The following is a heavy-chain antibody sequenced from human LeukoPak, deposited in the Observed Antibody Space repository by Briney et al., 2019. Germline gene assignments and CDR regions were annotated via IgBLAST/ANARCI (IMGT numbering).Heavy chain of an antibody. Sequence: PETLSLTCAVSADSFSSHYWTWIRQPPGKGLEWIGYISYIGSTNYNPSLKSRVTISIDTSKNQFSLKLRSVTAADTAVYYCARDLVTVTKGFDIWGQGTMVSVSS. J-gene: IGHJ3*02. CDR1: ADSFSSHY. V-gene: IGHV4-59*11. CDR3: ARDLVTVTKGFDI. D-gene: IGHD4-17*01. CDR2: ISYIGST.